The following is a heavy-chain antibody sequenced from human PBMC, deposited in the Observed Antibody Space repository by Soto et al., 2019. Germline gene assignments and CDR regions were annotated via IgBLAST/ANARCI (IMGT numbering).Heavy chain of an antibody. CDR2: IKQDGSEK. CDR3: ARVDSSIPYFDY. V-gene: IGHV3-7*01. CDR1: GFTFPSYW. Sequence: GGSLRLSCAASGFTFPSYWMSWVRQAPGKGLEWVANIKQDGSEKYYGDSVKGRFTISRDNAKNSLYLQMNNLRDEDTAVYYCARVDSSIPYFDYWGQGTLVTVSS. J-gene: IGHJ4*02. D-gene: IGHD2-15*01.